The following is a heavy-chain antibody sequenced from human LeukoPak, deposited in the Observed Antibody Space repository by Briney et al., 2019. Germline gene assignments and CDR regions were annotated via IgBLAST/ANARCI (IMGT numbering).Heavy chain of an antibody. CDR2: IIPIFGTA. J-gene: IGHJ3*02. Sequence: GASVKVSCKASGGTFSSYAISWVRQAPGQGLEWMGGIIPIFGTANYAQKFQGRVTITADESTSTAYMELSSLRSEDTAVYYCARLRLNIKSYEGFDAFDIWGQGTMVTVSS. CDR1: GGTFSSYA. D-gene: IGHD3-16*01. V-gene: IGHV1-69*01. CDR3: ARLRLNIKSYEGFDAFDI.